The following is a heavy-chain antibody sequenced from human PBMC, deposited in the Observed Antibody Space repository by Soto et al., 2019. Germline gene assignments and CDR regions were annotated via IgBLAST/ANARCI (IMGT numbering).Heavy chain of an antibody. CDR3: AKGASGYYYYGMDV. Sequence: EVQLLESGGGLVQPGGSLRLSCAASGFTFSNYAMSWVRQAPGRGLEWVSAISGSGGSTYYADSVKGRFTISRDNSKNTLYLQMNSLRAEDTAVYYCAKGASGYYYYGMDVWGQGTTVTVSS. J-gene: IGHJ6*02. CDR2: ISGSGGST. V-gene: IGHV3-23*01. D-gene: IGHD3-10*01. CDR1: GFTFSNYA.